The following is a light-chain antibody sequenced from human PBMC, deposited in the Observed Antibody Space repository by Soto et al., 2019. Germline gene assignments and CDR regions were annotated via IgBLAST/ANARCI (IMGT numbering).Light chain of an antibody. V-gene: IGKV3-20*01. CDR3: QQYGSSPPEKT. Sequence: EIVLTQSPGTLSLSPGERATLSCRASQSVSNNYLAWYQQKPGQAPRLLIYGASNRATGIPDRFSGSGSGTDFTLTSSRLEPEDFAVYYCQQYGSSPPEKTFGQGTKVEIK. CDR2: GAS. J-gene: IGKJ1*01. CDR1: QSVSNNY.